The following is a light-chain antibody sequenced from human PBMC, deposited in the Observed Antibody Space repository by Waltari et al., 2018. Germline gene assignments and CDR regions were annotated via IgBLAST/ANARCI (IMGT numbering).Light chain of an antibody. Sequence: VLTQPPSVSAAPGETATLTCGRRHIGSESVHWYQQKAGQAPILLMFSDSDRPSGIPERFSGSNSGDTATLTISRVEAGDEADYYCQVWDSASYHALFGGGTKLTVL. CDR2: SDS. CDR3: QVWDSASYHAL. J-gene: IGLJ2*01. CDR1: HIGSES. V-gene: IGLV3-21*04.